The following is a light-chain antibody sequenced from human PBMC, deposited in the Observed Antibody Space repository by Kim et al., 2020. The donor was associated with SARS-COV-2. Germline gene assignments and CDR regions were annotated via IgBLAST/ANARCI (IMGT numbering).Light chain of an antibody. CDR3: QKYNSAHWT. Sequence: DIQMTQSPSSLSVSVGDRVTITCRASQGITNSLAWYQQKPGKVPQVLIYAASVLQSGVPSRFSGSGAGTDFTLTISSLQPEDVGTYYCQKYNSAHWTFGQGNKVDIK. CDR1: QGITNS. J-gene: IGKJ1*01. CDR2: AAS. V-gene: IGKV1-27*01.